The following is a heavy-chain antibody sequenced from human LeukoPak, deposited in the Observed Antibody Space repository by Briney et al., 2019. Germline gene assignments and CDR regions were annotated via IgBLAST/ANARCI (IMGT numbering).Heavy chain of an antibody. D-gene: IGHD4-17*01. V-gene: IGHV1-2*02. J-gene: IGHJ6*02. CDR1: GYTFTGYY. CDR3: ARDPFRTVTTYYYGMDV. CDR2: INPNSGGT. Sequence: ASVKVSCKGSGYTFTGYYMHWVRQAPGQGLEWMGWINPNSGGTNYAQKFQGRVTMTRDTSISTAYMELSRLRSDDTAVYYCARDPFRTVTTYYYGMDVWGQGTTVTVSS.